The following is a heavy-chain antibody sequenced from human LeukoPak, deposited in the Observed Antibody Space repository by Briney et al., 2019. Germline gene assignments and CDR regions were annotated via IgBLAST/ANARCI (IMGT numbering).Heavy chain of an antibody. J-gene: IGHJ4*02. CDR2: IYTSGST. V-gene: IGHV4-61*02. D-gene: IGHD2-21*02. CDR3: AREDLTASTDDY. CDR1: GGSISSGSYY. Sequence: SQTLSLTCTVSGGSISSGSYYWSWIRQPAGKGLEWIGRIYTSGSTNYNPSLKSRVTISVDTSKNQFSLKLSSVTAADTAVYCCAREDLTASTDDYWGQGTLVTVSS.